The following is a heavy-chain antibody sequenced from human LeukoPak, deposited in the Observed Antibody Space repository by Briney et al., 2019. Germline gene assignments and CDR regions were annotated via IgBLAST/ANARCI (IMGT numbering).Heavy chain of an antibody. Sequence: ASVKVSCKASGYILSRYAMNWVRQAPGQRLEWMGWMNPNSGNTGYAQKFQGRVTMTRNTSISTAYMELSSLRSEDTAVYYCARGRSPYGSGSYYLDYWGQGTLVTVSS. V-gene: IGHV1-8*01. CDR1: GYILSRYA. CDR3: ARGRSPYGSGSYYLDY. D-gene: IGHD3-10*01. CDR2: MNPNSGNT. J-gene: IGHJ4*02.